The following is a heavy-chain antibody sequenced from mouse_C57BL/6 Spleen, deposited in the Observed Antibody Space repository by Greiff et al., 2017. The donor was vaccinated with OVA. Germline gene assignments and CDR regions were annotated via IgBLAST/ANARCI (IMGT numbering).Heavy chain of an antibody. D-gene: IGHD1-1*01. Sequence: QVQLQQSGAELVKPGASVKISCKASGYAFSSYWMNWVKQRPGKGLEWIGQIYPGDGDTNYNGKFKGKATLTADKSSSTAYMQLSSLTSEDSAVYFCARKGTVGGYAMDYWGQGTSVTVSS. V-gene: IGHV1-80*01. J-gene: IGHJ4*01. CDR2: IYPGDGDT. CDR1: GYAFSSYW. CDR3: ARKGTVGGYAMDY.